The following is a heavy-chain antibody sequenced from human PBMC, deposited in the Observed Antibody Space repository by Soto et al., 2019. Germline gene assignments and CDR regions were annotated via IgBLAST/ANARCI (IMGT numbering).Heavy chain of an antibody. J-gene: IGHJ6*02. CDR3: ARSWVTGKGGIDV. V-gene: IGHV1-18*01. Sequence: QVQLVQSGAEVKKPGASVKVSCKASGYTFTSYGLSWVRQAPGKGLEWRGWINGYTGNTNYAQKFQGRVTMTTDTSTNTAYLDLWTLISDDTAVYYCARSWVTGKGGIDVWGQGTTVTVSS. CDR2: INGYTGNT. CDR1: GYTFTSYG. D-gene: IGHD3-16*01.